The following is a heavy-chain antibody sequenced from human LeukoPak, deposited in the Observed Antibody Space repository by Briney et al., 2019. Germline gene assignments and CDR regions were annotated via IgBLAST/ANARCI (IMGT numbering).Heavy chain of an antibody. CDR3: ARKGGYNYNPFDY. Sequence: PSETLSLTCAVSGYSISSSNWWGWIRQPPGKGLEWIGYIYYSGSIYYNPSLKSRVTMSVDTSKNQFSLKLSSVTAADTAVYYCARKGGYNYNPFDYWGQGTLVTVSS. D-gene: IGHD5-24*01. CDR1: GYSISSSNW. V-gene: IGHV4-28*05. J-gene: IGHJ4*02. CDR2: IYYSGSI.